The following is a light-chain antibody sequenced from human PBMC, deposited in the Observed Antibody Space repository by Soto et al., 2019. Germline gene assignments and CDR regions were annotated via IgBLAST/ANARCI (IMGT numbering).Light chain of an antibody. CDR2: AAS. J-gene: IGKJ2*01. CDR3: QQYFNSRQHT. CDR1: QSVVTN. V-gene: IGKV3-15*01. Sequence: EIVMTQSPATLSVSLGESATLSCRASQSVVTNLAWYQQTPGQAPRLLIYAASTRATGIPARFSGSGSGTEFILTISSLQSEDFAVYYCQQYFNSRQHTFGQGIKLEIK.